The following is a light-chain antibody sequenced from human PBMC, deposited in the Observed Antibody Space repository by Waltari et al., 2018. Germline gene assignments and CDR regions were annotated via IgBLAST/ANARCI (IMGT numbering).Light chain of an antibody. V-gene: IGKV3-15*01. CDR2: GAS. Sequence: EIVMTQSPATLSVSPGERASLSCRASQSVSINLAWYQQKPGQAPRLLIYGASSRATGIPGRFSGSGSGTEFTLTISSLQSEDSAVYYCHQYDNWPPHTFGQGTKLEIK. CDR3: HQYDNWPPHT. J-gene: IGKJ2*01. CDR1: QSVSIN.